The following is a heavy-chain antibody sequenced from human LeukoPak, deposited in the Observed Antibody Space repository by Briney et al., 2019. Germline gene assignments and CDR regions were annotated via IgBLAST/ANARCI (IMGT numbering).Heavy chain of an antibody. V-gene: IGHV1-24*01. J-gene: IGHJ4*02. CDR3: ATVKYPWLAFDY. Sequence: ASVKVSCKVSGYTLTELSMHWVRQAPGKGLEWMGGFDPEDGETIYAQKFQGRVTMTEGTSTDTAYMELSSLRSEDTAVYYCATVKYPWLAFDYWGQGTLVTVSS. CDR1: GYTLTELS. D-gene: IGHD6-19*01. CDR2: FDPEDGET.